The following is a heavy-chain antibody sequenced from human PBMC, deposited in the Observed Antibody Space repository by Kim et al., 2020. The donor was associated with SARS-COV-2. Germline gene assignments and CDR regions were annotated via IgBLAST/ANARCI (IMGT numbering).Heavy chain of an antibody. CDR3: ARDHSRSYFDY. Sequence: KDYVAPEKGQFTISRDNTKNTLYLQMNSLRAEDTAVYYCARDHSRSYFDYWGQGTLVTVSS. V-gene: IGHV3-30*01. J-gene: IGHJ4*02. CDR2: K.